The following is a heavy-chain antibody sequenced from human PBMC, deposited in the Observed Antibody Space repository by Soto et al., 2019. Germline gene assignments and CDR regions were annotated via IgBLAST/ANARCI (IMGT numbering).Heavy chain of an antibody. CDR1: GFTFSSYG. D-gene: IGHD3-22*01. CDR3: AKDHKPMIVVVNRGAYGMDV. V-gene: IGHV3-30*18. Sequence: GGSLRLSCAASGFTFSSYGMHWVRQAPGKGLEWVAVISYDGSNKYYADSVKGRFTISRDNSKNTLYLQMNSLRAEDTAVYYCAKDHKPMIVVVNRGAYGMDVWGQGTTVTVSS. J-gene: IGHJ6*02. CDR2: ISYDGSNK.